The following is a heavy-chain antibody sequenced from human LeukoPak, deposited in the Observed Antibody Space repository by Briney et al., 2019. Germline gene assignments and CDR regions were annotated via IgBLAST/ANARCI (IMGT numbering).Heavy chain of an antibody. Sequence: TGGSLRLSCAASGFTFSNFAMSWVRQAPGKGLEWVSAISVSGGSTYYADSVKGRFTISRDNSKNTLYLQMNSLRAEDTTVYYCAKEEYSTRYYYYGMDVWGQGTTVTVSS. V-gene: IGHV3-23*01. CDR2: ISVSGGST. D-gene: IGHD2-2*01. CDR3: AKEEYSTRYYYYGMDV. J-gene: IGHJ6*02. CDR1: GFTFSNFA.